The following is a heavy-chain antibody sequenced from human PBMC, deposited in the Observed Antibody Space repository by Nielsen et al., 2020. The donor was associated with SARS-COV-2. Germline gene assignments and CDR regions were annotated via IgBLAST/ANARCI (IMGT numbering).Heavy chain of an antibody. CDR2: ISWNSGSI. D-gene: IGHD6-19*01. J-gene: IGHJ4*02. V-gene: IGHV3-9*01. CDR1: GFTFDDYA. CDR3: AKDSSGHYDY. Sequence: SLKISCAASGFTFDDYAMHWVRQAPGKGLEWVSGISWNSGSIGYADSVKGRFTISRDNAKNSLYLQMNSLRAEDTALYYCAKDSSGHYDYWGQGTLVTVSS.